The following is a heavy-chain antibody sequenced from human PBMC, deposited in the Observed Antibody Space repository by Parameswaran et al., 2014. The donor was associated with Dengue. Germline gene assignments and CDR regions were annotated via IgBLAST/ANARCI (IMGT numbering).Heavy chain of an antibody. V-gene: IGHV3-11*05. CDR2: ISSSSSYT. D-gene: IGHD2/OR15-2a*01. J-gene: IGHJ6*02. Sequence: WIRQPPGKGLEWVSYISSSSSYTNYADSVKGRFTISRDNAKNSLYLQMNSLRAEDTAVYYCAREQPFYNYYYYGMDVWGQGTTVTVSS. CDR3: AREQPFYNYYYYGMDV.